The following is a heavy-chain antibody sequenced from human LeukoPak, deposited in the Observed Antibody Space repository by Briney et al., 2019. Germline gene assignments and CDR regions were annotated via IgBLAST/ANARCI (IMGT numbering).Heavy chain of an antibody. V-gene: IGHV3-30-3*01. J-gene: IGHJ4*02. D-gene: IGHD2-15*01. Sequence: GRSLRLSCAASGFTFSSYAMHWVRQAPGKGLEWVAVISYDGSNKYYADSVKGRFTISRDNSKNTLYLQMNSLRAEDTAVYYCATGKYRSGGSCSWDYWGQGTLVTVSS. CDR1: GFTFSSYA. CDR2: ISYDGSNK. CDR3: ATGKYRSGGSCSWDY.